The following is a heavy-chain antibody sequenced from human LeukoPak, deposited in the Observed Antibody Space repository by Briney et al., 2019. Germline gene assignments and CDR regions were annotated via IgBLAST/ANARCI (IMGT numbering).Heavy chain of an antibody. J-gene: IGHJ4*02. V-gene: IGHV1-18*04. CDR1: GYTFTSYY. D-gene: IGHD6-19*01. CDR2: ISAYNGNT. Sequence: ASVKISCRASGYTFTSYYIHWVRQAPGQGLEWMGWISAYNGNTNYAQKLQGRVTMTTDTSTSTAYMELRSLRSDDTAVYYCARVGIAVAGLPYYFDYWGQGTLVTVSS. CDR3: ARVGIAVAGLPYYFDY.